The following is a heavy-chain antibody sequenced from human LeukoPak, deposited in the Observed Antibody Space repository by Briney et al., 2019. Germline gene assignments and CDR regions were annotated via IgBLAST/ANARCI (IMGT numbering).Heavy chain of an antibody. Sequence: SVKVSCKASGYTFTGYYMHWVRQAPGQRLEWMGWISAYNGNTNYAQKLQGRVTMTTDTSTSTAYMELRSLRSDDTAVYYCARVPVQVAPLDYWGQGTLVTVSS. CDR1: GYTFTGYY. D-gene: IGHD2-15*01. CDR3: ARVPVQVAPLDY. J-gene: IGHJ4*02. V-gene: IGHV1-18*04. CDR2: ISAYNGNT.